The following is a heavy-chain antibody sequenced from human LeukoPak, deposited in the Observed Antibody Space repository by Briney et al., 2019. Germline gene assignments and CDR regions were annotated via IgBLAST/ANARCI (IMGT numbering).Heavy chain of an antibody. Sequence: HGESLKIPCKASGYNLVSYWIAWVRQMPGRGLEWMGVIYPGDSESRYSSSFQGQVTISVDKSINSAYLQWSSLKASDTAMYYCARHSDCGGDCPFDYWGQGTLVTVSS. D-gene: IGHD2-21*02. V-gene: IGHV5-51*01. CDR1: GYNLVSYW. J-gene: IGHJ4*02. CDR2: IYPGDSES. CDR3: ARHSDCGGDCPFDY.